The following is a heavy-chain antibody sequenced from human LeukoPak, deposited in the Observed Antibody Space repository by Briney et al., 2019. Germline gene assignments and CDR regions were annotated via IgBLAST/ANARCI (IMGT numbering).Heavy chain of an antibody. CDR3: AREDSSGWYVDFDY. CDR2: INPSGGST. CDR1: GYIFTSYF. D-gene: IGHD6-19*01. V-gene: IGHV1-46*01. Sequence: ASVKVSCKASGYIFTSYFMHWVRQAPGQGLEWMGLINPSGGSTRYAQKFQGRVTMTRDTSISTAYMELSRLRSDDTAVYYCAREDSSGWYVDFDYWGQGTLVTVSS. J-gene: IGHJ4*02.